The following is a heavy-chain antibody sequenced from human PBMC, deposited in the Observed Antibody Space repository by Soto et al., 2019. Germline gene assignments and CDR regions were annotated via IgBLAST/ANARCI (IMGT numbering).Heavy chain of an antibody. V-gene: IGHV4-34*12. CDR1: GGSFTGYY. D-gene: IGHD2-2*01. CDR3: ARVFCSSTSCHSYFDY. CDR2: IIHGGNT. Sequence: SETLSLTCAVYGGSFTGYYWSWIRQPPGKGLEWIGEIIHGGNTNYNPSLKSRVTISLDTSKNQFSLKLSSVTAADTAVYHCARVFCSSTSCHSYFDYWGQGAQVTVSS. J-gene: IGHJ4*02.